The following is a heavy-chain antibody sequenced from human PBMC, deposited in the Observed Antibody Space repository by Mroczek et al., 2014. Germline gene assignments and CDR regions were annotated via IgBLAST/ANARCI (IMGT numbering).Heavy chain of an antibody. D-gene: IGHD6-19*01. CDR3: ARGAGWLTD. V-gene: IGHV4-59*01. CDR1: RGSISSNY. J-gene: IGHJ4*02. Sequence: QVQLQQWGPGLVRPSETLSLKCTVSRGSISSNYWTWIRQPPGKGLEWIGYGHHSGSTNQNPSLKSRVTISVDTSRNQFSLRLSSVTAADTAVYYCARGAGWLTDWGQGTLVTVSS. CDR2: GHHSGST.